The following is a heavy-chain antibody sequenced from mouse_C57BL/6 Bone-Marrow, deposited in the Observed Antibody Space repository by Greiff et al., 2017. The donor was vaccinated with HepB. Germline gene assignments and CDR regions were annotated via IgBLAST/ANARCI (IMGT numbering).Heavy chain of an antibody. V-gene: IGHV5-17*01. Sequence: EVKLVESGGGLVKPGGSLKLSCAASGFTFSDYGMHWVRQAPEKGLEWVAYISSGSSTIYYADTVKGRFTISRDNAKNTLFLQMTSLRSEDTAMYYCAKTNYGSSPHWYFDVWGTGTTVTVSS. CDR1: GFTFSDYG. CDR2: ISSGSSTI. CDR3: AKTNYGSSPHWYFDV. J-gene: IGHJ1*03. D-gene: IGHD1-1*01.